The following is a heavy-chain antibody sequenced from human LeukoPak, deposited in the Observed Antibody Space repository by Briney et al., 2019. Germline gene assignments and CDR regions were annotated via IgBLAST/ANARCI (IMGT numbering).Heavy chain of an antibody. CDR3: AKRNGPESFLIDY. V-gene: IGHV3-30-3*02. Sequence: PGRSLRLSCAASGFTSSTDAVDWVRQAPGKGLEWVAIISDDGSRTYYSNSVKGRFTISRDNSRNTLYLQMNSLRPEDTAVYYCAKRNGPESFLIDYWGQGTLVTVSS. J-gene: IGHJ4*02. CDR2: ISDDGSRT. CDR1: GFTSSTDA. D-gene: IGHD3-10*01.